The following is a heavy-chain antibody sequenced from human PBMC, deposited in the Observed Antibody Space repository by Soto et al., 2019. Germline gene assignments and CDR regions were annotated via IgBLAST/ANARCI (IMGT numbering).Heavy chain of an antibody. J-gene: IGHJ4*02. CDR2: IYYSGST. D-gene: IGHD3-22*01. CDR3: AGGVGLLQCDY. V-gene: IGHV4-59*01. Sequence: SETLSLTCTVSGGSISSYYWSWIRQPPGKGLEWIGYIYYSGSTNYNPSLKSRVTISVDTSKNQFSLKLSSVTAVDTAVYYCAGGVGLLQCDYWGQGTLVTVSS. CDR1: GGSISSYY.